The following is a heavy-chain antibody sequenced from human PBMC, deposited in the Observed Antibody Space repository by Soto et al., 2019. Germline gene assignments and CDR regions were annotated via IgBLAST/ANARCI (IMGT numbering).Heavy chain of an antibody. D-gene: IGHD6-13*01. CDR2: IDPSDSYT. J-gene: IGHJ6*02. CDR1: GYSFTSYW. V-gene: IGHV5-10-1*01. CDR3: ASSPSQQHLPPVSYYYYGMDV. Sequence: GESLKISCKGSGYSFTSYWISWVRQMPGKGLEWMGRIDPSDSYTNYSPSFQGHVTISADKSISTAYLQWSSLKASDTAMYYCASSPSQQHLPPVSYYYYGMDVWGQGTTVTVSS.